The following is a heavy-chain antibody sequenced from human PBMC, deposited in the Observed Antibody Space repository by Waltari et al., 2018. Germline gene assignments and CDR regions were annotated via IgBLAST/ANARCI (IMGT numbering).Heavy chain of an antibody. CDR1: GFTFSSHG. D-gene: IGHD6-6*01. J-gene: IGHJ3*01. CDR2: IRYDGDNK. V-gene: IGHV3-33*01. CDR3: ARDIIAPRPDGFDV. Sequence: VQLVESGGGEVQPGRSLRLLCEASGFTFSSHGVHWVRQGPNRGLGWVAGIRYDGDNKFYADSVKGRFIISRDNSKNTLFLETNSLRIEDTAVYYCARDIIAPRPDGFDVWGQGTLVTVSA.